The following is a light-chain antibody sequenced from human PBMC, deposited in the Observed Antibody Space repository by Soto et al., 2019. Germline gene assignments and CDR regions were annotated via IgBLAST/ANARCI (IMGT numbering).Light chain of an antibody. CDR3: LQHNSYPRT. J-gene: IGKJ1*01. V-gene: IGKV1-17*03. CDR1: QTISNY. Sequence: DIQMTPSPASLSASLGARVSITCRASQTISNYLAWFQQKPGKVPKRLIYAASSLQSGVPSRFSGSGSGTEFTLTISSLQPEDFATYYCLQHNSYPRTFGQGTKVDIK. CDR2: AAS.